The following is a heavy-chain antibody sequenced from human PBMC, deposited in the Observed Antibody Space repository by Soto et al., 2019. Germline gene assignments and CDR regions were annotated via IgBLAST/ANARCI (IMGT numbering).Heavy chain of an antibody. V-gene: IGHV4-39*01. D-gene: IGHD2-15*01. CDR1: GVSISSSSYY. CDR3: ASIVAATNYFDY. Sequence: SETLSLTCTVSGVSISSSSYYWGWIRQPPGKGLEWIGSIYYSGSTYYNPSLKSRVTISVDTSKNQFSLKLSSVTAADTAVYYCASIVAATNYFDYWGQGTLVTVSS. CDR2: IYYSGST. J-gene: IGHJ4*02.